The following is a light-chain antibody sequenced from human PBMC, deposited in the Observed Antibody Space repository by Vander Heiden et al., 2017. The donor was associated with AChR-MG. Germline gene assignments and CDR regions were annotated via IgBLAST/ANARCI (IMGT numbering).Light chain of an antibody. V-gene: IGLV2-8*01. CDR3: SSDAGYTRV. J-gene: IGLJ3*02. CDR2: EVN. CDR1: SSDVGGYND. Sequence: QSALTQPPSASGSPGQSVTISCTGTSSDVGGYNDVSWYQQHPGKAPKLMIYEVNKRPSGVPDRFSGSKSGNTASLTVSGLQPEDEADYYCSSDAGYTRVFGGGTKLTVL.